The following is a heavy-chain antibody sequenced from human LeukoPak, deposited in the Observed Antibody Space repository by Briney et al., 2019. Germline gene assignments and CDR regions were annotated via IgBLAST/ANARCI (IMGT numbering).Heavy chain of an antibody. CDR2: IYYSGNT. Sequence: PSETLSLTCTVSGGSISSSNYYWVWIRQPPGKGLEWIGSIYYSGNTYYNPSLKSRVTISVDTSRNPFSLKLTSVTAADTAVYYCARKVATINPFDYWGQGTLVTVSS. CDR3: ARKVATINPFDY. J-gene: IGHJ4*02. D-gene: IGHD5-24*01. CDR1: GGSISSSNYY. V-gene: IGHV4-39*01.